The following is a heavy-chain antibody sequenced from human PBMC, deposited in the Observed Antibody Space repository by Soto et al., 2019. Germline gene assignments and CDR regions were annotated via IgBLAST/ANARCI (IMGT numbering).Heavy chain of an antibody. CDR1: GYTFTSYG. CDR2: ISPNNGNT. J-gene: IGHJ6*03. D-gene: IGHD2-8*01. V-gene: IGHV1-18*01. Sequence: ASVKVSCKASGYTFTSYGISWVRQAPGQGLEWMGWISPNNGNTNYAQKFQGRVTMTTDTSTSTAYMELSSLRSEDTAVYYCAGKLDCTNGVCYGSYYYYMDVWGKGTTVTVSS. CDR3: AGKLDCTNGVCYGSYYYYMDV.